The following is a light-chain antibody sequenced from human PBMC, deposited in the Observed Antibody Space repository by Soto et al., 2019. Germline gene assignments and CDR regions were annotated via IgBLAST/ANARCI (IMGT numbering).Light chain of an antibody. V-gene: IGLV2-14*01. CDR1: SSDIGNYNY. CDR3: SSYTSSSPLYV. CDR2: DVS. Sequence: QSVLTQPASVSGSPGQSITISCTGTSSDIGNYNYVSWYQQHPGKAPKLMIYDVSNRPSGVSNRLSGSKSGHAASLTLSGLQAEDEADYYCSSYTSSSPLYVFGTGTKVTVL. J-gene: IGLJ1*01.